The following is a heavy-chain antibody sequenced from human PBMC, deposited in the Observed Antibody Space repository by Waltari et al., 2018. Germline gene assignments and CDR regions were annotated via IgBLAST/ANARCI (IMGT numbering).Heavy chain of an antibody. CDR1: GHSISSDYL. Sequence: QVQLQESGPGLVKPSETLSLTCSVSGHSISSDYLWGWIRQPPGKGLEWIGSIYHTGTTYYNPSLKSRVTMSVDTSRNQFSLKVNSVTAADTAVYYCAREYYDSSGYYEFTEYWGQGTLATVSS. D-gene: IGHD3-22*01. J-gene: IGHJ4*02. CDR2: IYHTGTT. V-gene: IGHV4-38-2*02. CDR3: AREYYDSSGYYEFTEY.